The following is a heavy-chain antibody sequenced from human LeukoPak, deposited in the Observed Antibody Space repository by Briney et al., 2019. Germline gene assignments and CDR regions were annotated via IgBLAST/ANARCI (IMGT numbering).Heavy chain of an antibody. CDR3: ARDPKGSWSTYNWFDP. CDR2: INPNSGGT. J-gene: IGHJ5*02. Sequence: ASVKVSCKASGYTFTGYYMHWVRQAPGQGLEWMGWINPNSGGTNYAQKFQGRVTMTRDTSISTAYMELSRLRSDDTAVYYCARDPKGSWSTYNWFDPWGQGTLVTVSS. CDR1: GYTFTGYY. D-gene: IGHD6-13*01. V-gene: IGHV1-2*02.